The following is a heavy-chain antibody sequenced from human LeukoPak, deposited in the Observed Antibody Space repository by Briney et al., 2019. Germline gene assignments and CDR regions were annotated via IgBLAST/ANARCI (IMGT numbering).Heavy chain of an antibody. CDR2: ICHSGST. J-gene: IGHJ4*02. CDR1: GGSISSSNW. V-gene: IGHV4-4*02. D-gene: IGHD3-22*01. CDR3: AREVRYYDSSGYYREYYFDY. Sequence: SGTLSLTCAVSGGSISSSNWWSWVRQPPGKGLEWIGEICHSGSTNYNPSLKSRVTISVDKSKNQFSLRLSSVTAADTAVYYCAREVRYYDSSGYYREYYFDYWGQGTLVTVSS.